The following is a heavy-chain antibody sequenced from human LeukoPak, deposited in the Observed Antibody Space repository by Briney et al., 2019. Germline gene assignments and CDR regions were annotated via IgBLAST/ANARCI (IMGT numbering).Heavy chain of an antibody. V-gene: IGHV4-4*07. Sequence: SETLSLTCTVSGGSISSYYWSWIRQPAGKGLEWIGRIYTSGSTNYNPSLKSRVTMSVDTSKNQFSLKLSSVTAADTAVYYCARGGSVLGIGDYYYYMDVWGKGTTVTVSS. CDR3: ARGGSVLGIGDYYYYMDV. J-gene: IGHJ6*03. CDR2: IYTSGST. D-gene: IGHD3-10*01. CDR1: GGSISSYY.